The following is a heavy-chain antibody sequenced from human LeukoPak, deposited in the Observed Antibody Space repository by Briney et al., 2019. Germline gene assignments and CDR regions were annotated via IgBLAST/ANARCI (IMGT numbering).Heavy chain of an antibody. V-gene: IGHV3-7*03. CDR2: IKQDGSEK. CDR3: ARGNSGSYYRYYFDY. D-gene: IGHD1-26*01. J-gene: IGHJ4*02. Sequence: GGSLRLSCAASGFTFSNYWMSWVRQAPGKGLEWVANIKQDGSEKYYVDSVKGRFTNSRDNAKNSLYLQMNSLRAEDTAVYYCARGNSGSYYRYYFDYWGQGTLVTVSS. CDR1: GFTFSNYW.